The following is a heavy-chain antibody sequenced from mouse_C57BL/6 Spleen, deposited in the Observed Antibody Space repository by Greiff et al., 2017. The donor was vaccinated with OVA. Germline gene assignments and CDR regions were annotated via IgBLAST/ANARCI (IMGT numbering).Heavy chain of an antibody. CDR1: GYTFTSYC. CDR3: ARKSERDGLDY. Sequence: VQLQQPGAELVMPGASVKLSCKASGYTFTSYCLSWVKQRTGQGLEWMGEIVPSDGNTYYNQKFKGKSTLTADKSSSTAYMQLRSLTSEDAAVYYCARKSERDGLDYWGQGTLVTVSS. J-gene: IGHJ4*01. D-gene: IGHD2-3*01. V-gene: IGHV1-69*01. CDR2: IVPSDGNT.